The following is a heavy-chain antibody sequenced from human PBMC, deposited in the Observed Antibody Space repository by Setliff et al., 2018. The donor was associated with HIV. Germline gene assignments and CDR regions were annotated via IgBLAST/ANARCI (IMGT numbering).Heavy chain of an antibody. CDR3: ARVLDGNRYDAFNP. Sequence: PSETLFLTCTVSGGSISSGSYYWNWIRQPAGKGLEWVGQISTGGATDYNSSLKSRVTISLDKSKNQFSLRLNSVTAADTAVYYCARVLDGNRYDAFNPWGQGTTVTVSS. J-gene: IGHJ3*01. CDR1: GGSISSGSYY. V-gene: IGHV4-61*09. D-gene: IGHD1-1*01. CDR2: ISTGGAT.